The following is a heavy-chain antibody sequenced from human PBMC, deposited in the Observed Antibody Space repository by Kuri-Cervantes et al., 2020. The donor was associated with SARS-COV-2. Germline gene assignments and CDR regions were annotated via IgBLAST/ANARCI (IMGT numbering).Heavy chain of an antibody. D-gene: IGHD3-3*01. J-gene: IGHJ5*02. Sequence: SQTLSLTCAVYGGSFSGYYWSWIRQPPGKGLEWIGEINHSGSTDYNPSLKSRVTISVDTSKNQFSLKLSSVTAPDTAVYYCARQMMSSITIFGVVITRNWFDPWGQGTLVTVSS. CDR3: ARQMMSSITIFGVVITRNWFDP. CDR2: INHSGST. CDR1: GGSFSGYY. V-gene: IGHV4-34*01.